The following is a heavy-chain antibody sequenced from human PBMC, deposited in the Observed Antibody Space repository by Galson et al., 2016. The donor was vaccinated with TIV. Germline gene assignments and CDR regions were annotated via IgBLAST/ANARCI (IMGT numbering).Heavy chain of an antibody. D-gene: IGHD5-18*01. CDR3: AKDRNTALDTYHYYYGMDV. Sequence: SVKVSCKASGDTFTSYPFNWVRQAPGQGLEWMGGIIPLFGTANYAQKFQGRVTVTADESTSTVYFDLSSLRSEDTAGYYCAKDRNTALDTYHYYYGMDVWGQGTTVTVSS. V-gene: IGHV1-69*13. CDR2: IIPLFGTA. CDR1: GDTFTSYP. J-gene: IGHJ6*02.